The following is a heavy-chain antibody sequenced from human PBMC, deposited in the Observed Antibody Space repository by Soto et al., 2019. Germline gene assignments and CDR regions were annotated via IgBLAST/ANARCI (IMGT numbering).Heavy chain of an antibody. D-gene: IGHD2-15*01. CDR3: ARGDYCSGGSCYDYYYYGMDV. CDR2: ISYDGSNK. J-gene: IGHJ6*02. V-gene: IGHV3-30-3*01. Sequence: QVQLVESEGGVVQPGRSLRLSCAASGFTFSSYAMHWVRQAPGKGLEWVAVISYDGSNKYYADSVKGRFTISRDNSKNTLYLQMNSLRAEDTAVYYCARGDYCSGGSCYDYYYYGMDVWGQGTTVTVSS. CDR1: GFTFSSYA.